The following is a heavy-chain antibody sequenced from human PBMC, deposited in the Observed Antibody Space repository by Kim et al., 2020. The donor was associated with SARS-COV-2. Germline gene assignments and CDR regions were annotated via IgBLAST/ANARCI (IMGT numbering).Heavy chain of an antibody. CDR2: ISAYNGNT. J-gene: IGHJ6*02. Sequence: ASVKVSCKASGYTFTSYGISWVRQAPGQGLEWMGWISAYNGNTNYAQKLQGRVTMTTDTSTSTAYMELRSLRSDDTAVYYCARDDDHNQNKYSYGAYYYYGMDVWGQGTTVTVSS. D-gene: IGHD5-18*01. CDR1: GYTFTSYG. CDR3: ARDDDHNQNKYSYGAYYYYGMDV. V-gene: IGHV1-18*04.